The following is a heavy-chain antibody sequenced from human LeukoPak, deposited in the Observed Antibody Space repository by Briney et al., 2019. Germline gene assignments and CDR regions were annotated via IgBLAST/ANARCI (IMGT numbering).Heavy chain of an antibody. CDR1: GFTFSSYA. CDR2: ISYDGSNK. CDR3: ARDIGRGGWIQLWNPGNYYYGMDV. Sequence: GGSLRLSCAASGFTFSSYAMHWVRQAPGKGLEWVAVISYDGSNKYYADFVKGRFTISRDNSKNTLYLQMNSLRAEDTAVYYCARDIGRGGWIQLWNPGNYYYGMDVWGQGTTVTVSS. V-gene: IGHV3-30*04. J-gene: IGHJ6*02. D-gene: IGHD5-18*01.